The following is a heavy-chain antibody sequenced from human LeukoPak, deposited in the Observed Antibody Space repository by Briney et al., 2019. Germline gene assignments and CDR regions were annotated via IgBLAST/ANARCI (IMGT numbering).Heavy chain of an antibody. D-gene: IGHD6-13*01. V-gene: IGHV4-59*01. CDR1: GGSIRSSH. CDR3: AKAAGYSTIYWFDP. J-gene: IGHJ5*02. CDR2: IYYSGTS. Sequence: PSETLSLTCTVFGGSIRSSHWSWIRQPPGKGLEFIGYIYYSGTSNYNPSLKGRVTMSVDTSNNQFSLKLNSVTAADTAVYYCAKAAGYSTIYWFDPWGQGTLVTVSS.